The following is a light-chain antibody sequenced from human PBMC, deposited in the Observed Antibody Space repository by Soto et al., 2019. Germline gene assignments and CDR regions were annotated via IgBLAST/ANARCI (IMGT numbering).Light chain of an antibody. CDR3: CLFAGRSPPTSV. J-gene: IGLJ1*01. CDR2: EVT. Sequence: QSVLTQPVSVSGSPGQSITISCTGTTSDVGTYNLVSWYQHHPGKAPQLIIFEVTKRPSGVSDRFSGSKSGNTASLTISGLLGEDEADYYCCLFAGRSPPTSVFGTGTKVTVL. V-gene: IGLV2-23*02. CDR1: TSDVGTYNL.